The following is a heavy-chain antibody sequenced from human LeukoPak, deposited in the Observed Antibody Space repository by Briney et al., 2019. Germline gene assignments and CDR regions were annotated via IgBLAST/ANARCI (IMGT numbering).Heavy chain of an antibody. D-gene: IGHD4-17*01. J-gene: IGHJ4*02. CDR3: ARGHTAVTRHFDF. CDR2: ISSSGSTI. CDR1: GFTFSSYE. Sequence: GSLRLSCAASGFTFSSYEMNWVRQAPGKGLEWVSYISSSGSTIYYADSVKGRFTISRDNAKNSLYLDMNSLRAEDTAVYYCARGHTAVTRHFDFWGQGTLVTVSS. V-gene: IGHV3-48*03.